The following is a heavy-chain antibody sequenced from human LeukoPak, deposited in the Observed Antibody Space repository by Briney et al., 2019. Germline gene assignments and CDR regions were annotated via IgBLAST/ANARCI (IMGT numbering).Heavy chain of an antibody. CDR1: GFTFSSYS. Sequence: GGSLRLSCAASGFTFSSYSMNWVRQAPGKGLEWVSYISSSSSTIYYADSVKGRFTISRDNAKNSLYLQMNSLRADDTAVYYCARELGVGARGFDYWGQGTLVTVSS. CDR2: ISSSSSTI. V-gene: IGHV3-48*01. CDR3: ARELGVGARGFDY. J-gene: IGHJ4*02. D-gene: IGHD1-26*01.